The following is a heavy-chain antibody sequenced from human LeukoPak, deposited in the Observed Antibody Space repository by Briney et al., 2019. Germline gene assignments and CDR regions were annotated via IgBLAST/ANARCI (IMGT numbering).Heavy chain of an antibody. CDR3: AREDQIGIYSSSGWWFDP. V-gene: IGHV7-4-1*02. CDR2: INTNTGNP. D-gene: IGHD6-13*01. CDR1: GYTFTSYA. Sequence: GASVKVSCKASGYTFTSYAMNWVRQAPGQGLEWMGWINTNTGNPTYAQGFTGRFVFSLDTSVGTAYLQISSLKAEDTAVYYCAREDQIGIYSSSGWWFDPWGQGTLVTVSS. J-gene: IGHJ5*02.